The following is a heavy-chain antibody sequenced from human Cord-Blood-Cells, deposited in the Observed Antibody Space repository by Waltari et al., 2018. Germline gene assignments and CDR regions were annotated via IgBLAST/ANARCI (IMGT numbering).Heavy chain of an antibody. CDR3: ARGIRSSWYYFDY. D-gene: IGHD6-13*01. CDR1: GYTFTGYY. CDR2: INPNSGDT. J-gene: IGHJ4*02. Sequence: QVQLVQSGAEVKKPGASVKVSCKASGYTFTGYYMHWVRQAPGQGLEWMGWINPNSGDTNYAQKFQGWVTMTRDTSISTAYMELSRLRSDDTAVYYCARGIRSSWYYFDYWGQGTLVTVSS. V-gene: IGHV1-2*04.